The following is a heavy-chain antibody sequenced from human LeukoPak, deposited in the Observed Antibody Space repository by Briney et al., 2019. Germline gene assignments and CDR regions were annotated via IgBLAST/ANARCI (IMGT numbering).Heavy chain of an antibody. J-gene: IGHJ3*02. Sequence: PGGSLRLSCAASGFTFSNYDMHWVRQAPGKGLEWVAFIRYDESNKYYADSVKGRFTISRDNSKNTLYLQMNSLRAEDTAVYCCAKAADYAFDIWGRGTMVTVSS. D-gene: IGHD5-12*01. CDR3: AKAADYAFDI. V-gene: IGHV3-30*02. CDR2: IRYDESNK. CDR1: GFTFSNYD.